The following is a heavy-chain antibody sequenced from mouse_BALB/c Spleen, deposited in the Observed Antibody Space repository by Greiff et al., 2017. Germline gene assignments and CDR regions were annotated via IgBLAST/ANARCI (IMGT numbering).Heavy chain of an antibody. V-gene: IGHV5-12-2*01. J-gene: IGHJ4*01. CDR2: ISNGGGST. CDR1: GFTFSSYT. CDR3: ARHIGAMDY. Sequence: EVQRVESGGGLVKPGGSLKLSCAASGFTFSSYTMSWVRQTPEKRLEWVAYISNGGGSTYYPDTVKGRFTISRDNAKNTLYLQMSSLKSEDTAMYYCARHIGAMDYWGQGTSVTVSS.